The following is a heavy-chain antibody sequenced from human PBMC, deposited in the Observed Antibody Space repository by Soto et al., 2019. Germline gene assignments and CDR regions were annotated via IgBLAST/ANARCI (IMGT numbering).Heavy chain of an antibody. J-gene: IGHJ4*02. Sequence: TLSLTCTVSGGSISSGGYYWSWIRQHPGKGLEWIGYIYYSGSTYYNPSLKSRVTISVDTSKNQFSLKLSSVTAADTAVYYCARDRARLGYYFDYWGQGTLVSVSS. D-gene: IGHD6-25*01. CDR3: ARDRARLGYYFDY. V-gene: IGHV4-31*03. CDR1: GGSISSGGYY. CDR2: IYYSGST.